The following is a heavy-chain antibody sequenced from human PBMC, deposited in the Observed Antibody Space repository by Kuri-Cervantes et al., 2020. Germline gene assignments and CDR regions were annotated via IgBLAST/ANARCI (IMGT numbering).Heavy chain of an antibody. J-gene: IGHJ4*02. CDR1: GFSFDDYG. D-gene: IGHD2-2*01. CDR2: ISWNSGSI. V-gene: IGHV3-9*01. CDR3: ARAVHQLLIDY. Sequence: SLKISCAASGFSFDDYGMHWVRQAPGKGLEWVSGISWNSGSIGYADSVKGRFTISRDNAKNSLYLQMNSLRDEDTAVYYCARAVHQLLIDYWGQGTLVTVSS.